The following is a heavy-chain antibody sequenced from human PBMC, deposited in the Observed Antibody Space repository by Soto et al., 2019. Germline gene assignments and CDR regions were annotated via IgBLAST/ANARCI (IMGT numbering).Heavy chain of an antibody. CDR2: MSYDGSNK. Sequence: PGGSLRLSCAASGFTFSSYGMHWVRQAPGKGLEWVAAMSYDGSNKYYADSVKGRFTISGVNSKNTLYLQMNSLRTEDTAVYYCAKDLRVTIFGVINPYYYYGMDVWGQGTTVTVSS. J-gene: IGHJ6*02. CDR1: GFTFSSYG. CDR3: AKDLRVTIFGVINPYYYYGMDV. V-gene: IGHV3-30*18. D-gene: IGHD3-3*01.